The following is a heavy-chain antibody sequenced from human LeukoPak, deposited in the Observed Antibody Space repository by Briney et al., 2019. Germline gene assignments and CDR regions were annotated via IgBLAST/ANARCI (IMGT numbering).Heavy chain of an antibody. CDR2: IYHSGST. Sequence: PSETLSLTCTVSGYSISSGYYWGWIRQPPGKGLEWIGSIYHSGSTYYNPSLKSRVTISVDTSKNQFSLKLSSVTAADTAVYYCARAYCGGDCYSALDYWGQGTLVTVSS. J-gene: IGHJ4*02. CDR1: GYSISSGYY. V-gene: IGHV4-38-2*02. CDR3: ARAYCGGDCYSALDY. D-gene: IGHD2-21*02.